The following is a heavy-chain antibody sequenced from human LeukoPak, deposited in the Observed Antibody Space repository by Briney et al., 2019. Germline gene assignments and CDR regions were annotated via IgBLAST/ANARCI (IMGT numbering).Heavy chain of an antibody. CDR2: IYYSGST. CDR3: ARVGGYSAGGYYFDY. CDR1: GGSISSYY. D-gene: IGHD4/OR15-4a*01. J-gene: IGHJ4*02. Sequence: SETLSLTCTVSGGSISSYYWSWIRQPPGKGLEWIGYIYYSGSTNYNPSLKSRVTISVDTSKSQFSLKLSSVTAADTAVYYCARVGGYSAGGYYFDYWGQGTLVTVSS. V-gene: IGHV4-59*01.